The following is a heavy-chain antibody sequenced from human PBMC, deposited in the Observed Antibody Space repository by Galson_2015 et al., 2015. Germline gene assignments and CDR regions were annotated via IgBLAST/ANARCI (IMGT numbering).Heavy chain of an antibody. Sequence: SVKVSCKASGYTFTGHYLHWVRQAPGQGLEWMGWLHPNSANTNYAQNFQAWVTMTWDTSISTAYSEVSRLRSDDTAVYYCARQTADGYKLDFWGQGTLVTVSS. D-gene: IGHD5-24*01. J-gene: IGHJ4*02. V-gene: IGHV1-2*04. CDR3: ARQTADGYKLDF. CDR1: GYTFTGHY. CDR2: LHPNSANT.